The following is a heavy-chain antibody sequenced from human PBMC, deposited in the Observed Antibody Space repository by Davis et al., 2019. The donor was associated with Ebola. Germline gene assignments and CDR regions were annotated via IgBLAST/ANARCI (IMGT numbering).Heavy chain of an antibody. CDR3: ARMIAAAGLIYYYYGMDV. CDR2: IYSGGST. Sequence: GGSLRLSCAASGFTVSSNYMSWVRQAPGKGLEWVSVIYSGGSTYYADSVKGRFTISRDNSKNTLYLQMNSLRAEDTAVYYCARMIAAAGLIYYYYGMDVWGQGTTVTVSS. D-gene: IGHD6-13*01. V-gene: IGHV3-66*01. J-gene: IGHJ6*02. CDR1: GFTVSSNY.